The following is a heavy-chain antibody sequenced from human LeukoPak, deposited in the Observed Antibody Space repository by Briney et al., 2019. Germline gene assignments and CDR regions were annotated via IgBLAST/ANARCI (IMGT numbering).Heavy chain of an antibody. V-gene: IGHV3-66*04. D-gene: IGHD6-13*01. CDR2: IYSGGST. J-gene: IGHJ4*02. CDR3: AKQLAAAADRGYYFDY. CDR1: GFTVSSNY. Sequence: GGSLRLSCAASGFTVSSNYMSWVRQAPGKGLEWVSVIYSGGSTYYADSVKGRFTISRDNSKNTLYLQMNSLRAEDTAVYYCAKQLAAAADRGYYFDYWGQGTLVTVSS.